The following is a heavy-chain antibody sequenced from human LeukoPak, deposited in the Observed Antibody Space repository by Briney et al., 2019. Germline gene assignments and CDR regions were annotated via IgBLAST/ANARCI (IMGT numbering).Heavy chain of an antibody. V-gene: IGHV4-30-2*01. CDR1: GGSISSGGYS. D-gene: IGHD3-16*02. CDR3: ARDGFPDYVWGSYRYYLDY. J-gene: IGHJ4*02. Sequence: TLSLTCAVSGGSISSGGYSWSWIRQPPGKGLEWIGYIYHSGSTYYNPSLKSRVTISVDTSKNQFSLKLSSVTAADTAVYYCARDGFPDYVWGSYRYYLDYWGQGTLVTVSS. CDR2: IYHSGST.